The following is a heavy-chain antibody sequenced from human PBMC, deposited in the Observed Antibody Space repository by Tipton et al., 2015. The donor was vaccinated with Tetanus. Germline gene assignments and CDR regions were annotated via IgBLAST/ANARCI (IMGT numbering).Heavy chain of an antibody. CDR2: IYYSGST. Sequence: TLSLTCTVSGDSISRGGYFWNWIRQRPGKGLESIGYIYYSGSTYYNPSLKSRVTISVDTSKNQFSLRLSSVTAADTAVYYCARDHGITWGGMGYYYGMDVWGQGTTVTVSS. CDR3: ARDHGITWGGMGYYYGMDV. D-gene: IGHD3-16*01. V-gene: IGHV4-30-4*08. CDR1: GDSISRGGYF. J-gene: IGHJ6*02.